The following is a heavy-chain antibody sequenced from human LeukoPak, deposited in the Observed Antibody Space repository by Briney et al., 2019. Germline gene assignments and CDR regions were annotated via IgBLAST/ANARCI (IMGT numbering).Heavy chain of an antibody. V-gene: IGHV3-30*14. Sequence: GGSLRLSCAASGFMFSSYVMHWVRQAPGKGLEWVAVISYDGSDKYYADSVKGRFTISRDNSKNTLYLQMNSLRAEDTAVYYCARTFNYDSSGYYPYWGQGTLVTVSS. CDR3: ARTFNYDSSGYYPY. D-gene: IGHD3-22*01. J-gene: IGHJ4*02. CDR2: ISYDGSDK. CDR1: GFMFSSYV.